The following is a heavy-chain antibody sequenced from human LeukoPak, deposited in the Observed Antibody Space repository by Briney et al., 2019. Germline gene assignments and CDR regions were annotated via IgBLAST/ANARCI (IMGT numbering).Heavy chain of an antibody. J-gene: IGHJ4*02. D-gene: IGHD4-17*01. V-gene: IGHV4-31*03. Sequence: SETLSLTCTVSGGSISSCGYYWSWIRQHPGKGLEWIGYIYYSGSTYYNPSLKSRVTISVDTSKNQFSLKLSSVTAADTAVYYCARTTVTTEYYFDYWGQGTLVTVSS. CDR2: IYYSGST. CDR3: ARTTVTTEYYFDY. CDR1: GGSISSCGYY.